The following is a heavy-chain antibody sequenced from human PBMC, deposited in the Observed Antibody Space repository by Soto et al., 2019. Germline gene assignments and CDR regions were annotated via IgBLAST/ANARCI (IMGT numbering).Heavy chain of an antibody. CDR3: ARSYDSSGYYYYAMDV. CDR2: IYSSGST. CDR1: GGSVSSGNYY. V-gene: IGHV4-61*01. J-gene: IGHJ6*02. D-gene: IGHD3-22*01. Sequence: SETLSLTCIVSGGSVSSGNYYWNWIRQPPGKGLEWIGYIYSSGSTKYSPSLKSRVTISVDTSKNQFSLNLRSVIAADTAVYYCARSYDSSGYYYYAMDVWGQGNTVTVSS.